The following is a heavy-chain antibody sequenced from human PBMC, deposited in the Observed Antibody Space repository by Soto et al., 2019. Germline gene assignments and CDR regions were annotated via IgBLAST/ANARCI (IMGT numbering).Heavy chain of an antibody. CDR2: IIPIFGTA. CDR3: ARDEDYYDSSGYYKDAFDI. V-gene: IGHV1-69*01. CDR1: GGSFNRHT. Sequence: QVQLVQSGAEVRKPGSSVRVSCKASGGSFNRHTISWVRQAPGQGLEWMGGIIPIFGTANHAQKFQGRVTIIADESTSTAYMELSSLRSEDTAVYYCARDEDYYDSSGYYKDAFDIWGQGTMVTVSS. D-gene: IGHD3-22*01. J-gene: IGHJ3*02.